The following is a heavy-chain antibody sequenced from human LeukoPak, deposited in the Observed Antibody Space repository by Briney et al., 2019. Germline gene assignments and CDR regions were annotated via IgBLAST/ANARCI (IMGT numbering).Heavy chain of an antibody. D-gene: IGHD3-16*01. Sequence: PGGSLRLSCAASGFTFSSYWMNWVRQAPGKGLEWVSTISGNGGSTYYADSVKGRFTIFRDNPKNTLYLQMKSLRAEDTAVYYCAKLGDLDYWGQGTLVTVSS. CDR1: GFTFSSYW. J-gene: IGHJ4*02. CDR2: ISGNGGST. CDR3: AKLGDLDY. V-gene: IGHV3-23*01.